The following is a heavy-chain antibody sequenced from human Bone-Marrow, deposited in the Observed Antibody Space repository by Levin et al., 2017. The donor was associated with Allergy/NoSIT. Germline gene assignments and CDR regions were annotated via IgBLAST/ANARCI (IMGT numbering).Heavy chain of an antibody. CDR1: GYTFTSYA. CDR3: ARGGYCSSTSCSGDDAFDI. Sequence: ASVKVSCKASGYTFTSYAMHWVRQAPGQRLEWMGWINAGNGNTKYSQKFQGRVTITRDTSASTAYMELSSLRSEDTAVYYCARGGYCSSTSCSGDDAFDIWGQGTMVTVSS. D-gene: IGHD2-2*01. CDR2: INAGNGNT. J-gene: IGHJ3*02. V-gene: IGHV1-3*01.